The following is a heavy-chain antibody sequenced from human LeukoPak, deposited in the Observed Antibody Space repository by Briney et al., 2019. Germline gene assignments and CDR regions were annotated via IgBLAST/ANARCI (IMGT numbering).Heavy chain of an antibody. D-gene: IGHD4-17*01. CDR1: GYSISTSYY. V-gene: IGHV4-38-2*02. J-gene: IGHJ4*02. CDR2: IYHIGNT. CDR3: ARAGYGDSDFDY. Sequence: SETLSLTCTVSGYSISTSYYWGWFRQPPGKGLEWIGRIYHIGNTYYNPSLKSRVTISVDTSKNQFSLKLNSVHAADTAVYYCARAGYGDSDFDYWGQGTLVTVSS.